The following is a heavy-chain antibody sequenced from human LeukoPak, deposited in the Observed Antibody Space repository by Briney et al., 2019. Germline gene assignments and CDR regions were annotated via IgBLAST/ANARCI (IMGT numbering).Heavy chain of an antibody. V-gene: IGHV3-23*01. CDR1: GFTFSSYA. Sequence: PGGSLRLSCAASGFTFSSYAMRWVHQAPGKGLEWVSTISGSAGGDNPDYADSVKGRFTISRDNYKITLYLQMNSLRVEDTAEYYCAKDPKESIPMVRGVIVDYCLDVWGQGTTVTVSS. D-gene: IGHD3-10*01. CDR3: AKDPKESIPMVRGVIVDYCLDV. J-gene: IGHJ6*02. CDR2: ISGSAGGDNP.